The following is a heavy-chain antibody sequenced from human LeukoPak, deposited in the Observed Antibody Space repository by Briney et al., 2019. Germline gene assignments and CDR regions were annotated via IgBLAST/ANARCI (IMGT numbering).Heavy chain of an antibody. J-gene: IGHJ3*02. D-gene: IGHD1-26*01. CDR1: GFTFRDHY. V-gene: IGHV3-11*04. CDR3: ARVGSGGTREDTFDI. Sequence: PGGSLRLSCAASGFTFRDHYMSWIRQAPGKGLEWVSYISNDGTTINYADSVKGRFTISRDNAKNSLYLQMNSLRAEDTAVYYCARVGSGGTREDTFDIWGQGTMVTVSS. CDR2: ISNDGTTI.